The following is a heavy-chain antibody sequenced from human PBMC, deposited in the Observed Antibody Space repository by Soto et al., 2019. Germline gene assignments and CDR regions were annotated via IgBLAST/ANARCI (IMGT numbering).Heavy chain of an antibody. CDR2: ISNDGKTA. Sequence: GGSLRLSCSASGFNFRVYWMHWVRQAPGKGLVWVSRISNDGKTATYADSVEGRFTVSRDNTNNMVYLQLNSLTADDTGVYFCARGGSWFDFWGQGAVVTVSS. CDR1: GFNFRVYW. D-gene: IGHD6-13*01. CDR3: ARGGSWFDF. J-gene: IGHJ4*02. V-gene: IGHV3-74*01.